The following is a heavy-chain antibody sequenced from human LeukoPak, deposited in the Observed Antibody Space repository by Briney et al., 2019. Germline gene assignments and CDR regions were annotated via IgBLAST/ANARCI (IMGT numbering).Heavy chain of an antibody. J-gene: IGHJ6*03. D-gene: IGHD6-6*01. V-gene: IGHV3-30*03. CDR1: GFTFSSYG. Sequence: GGSLRLSCAASGFTFSSYGMHWVRQAPGKGLEWVAVISYDGSNKYYADSVKGRFTISRDNSKNTLYLQMNSLRAEDTAVYYCARDSIAARPPHYYYMDVWGKGTTVTVSS. CDR3: ARDSIAARPPHYYYMDV. CDR2: ISYDGSNK.